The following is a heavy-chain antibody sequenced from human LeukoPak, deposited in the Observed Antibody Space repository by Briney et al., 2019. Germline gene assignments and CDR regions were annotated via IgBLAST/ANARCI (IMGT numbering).Heavy chain of an antibody. CDR2: VKEDGTTK. D-gene: IGHD2-15*01. CDR3: VSQEVVPH. V-gene: IGHV3-7*01. Sequence: GGSLRLSCAASGFNFINYWMSWVRQAPGKGLEWVANVKEDGTTKQYVDSVKGRFTISRDNAKNSLYLQMGSLRAEDTAVYYCVSQEVVPHWGQGTLVSVSS. J-gene: IGHJ4*02. CDR1: GFNFINYW.